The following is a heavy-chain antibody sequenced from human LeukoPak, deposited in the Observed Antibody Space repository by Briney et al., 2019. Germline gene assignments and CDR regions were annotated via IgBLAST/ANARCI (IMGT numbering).Heavy chain of an antibody. CDR3: ARGDLYYYDSSGMFDY. CDR1: GHTFTDYY. CDR2: INPNSGGT. Sequence: GASVKVSCKASGHTFTDYYIHWVRQAPGQGLEWMGRINPNSGGTNYAQKFQGRVTMTRDTSISTAYMELSRLRSDDTAVYYCARGDLYYYDSSGMFDYWGQGTLVTVSS. J-gene: IGHJ4*02. D-gene: IGHD3-22*01. V-gene: IGHV1-2*06.